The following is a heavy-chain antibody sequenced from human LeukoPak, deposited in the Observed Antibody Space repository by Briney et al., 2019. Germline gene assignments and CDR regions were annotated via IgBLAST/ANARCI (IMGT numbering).Heavy chain of an antibody. CDR3: ARGLYTYNVRYFDN. D-gene: IGHD2-2*02. Sequence: SETLSLTCTVSGGSISSYYWSWIRQPPGKGLGWIGEINHYGSINYNPSLKSRVTISVDTSKNQFSLRLSSVTAADTAVYYCARGLYTYNVRYFDNWGQGTLVTVSS. CDR2: INHYGSI. V-gene: IGHV4-34*01. J-gene: IGHJ4*02. CDR1: GGSISSYY.